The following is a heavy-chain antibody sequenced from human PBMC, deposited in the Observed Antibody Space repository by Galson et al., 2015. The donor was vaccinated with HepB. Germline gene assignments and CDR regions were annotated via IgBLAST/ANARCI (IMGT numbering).Heavy chain of an antibody. Sequence: SLRLSCAASGFTFSSYAMHWVRQAPGKGLEWVAVISYDGSNKYYADSVKGRFTISRDNSKNTLYLQMNSLRAEDTAVYYCARGKPGFDYWGQGTLVTVSS. CDR2: ISYDGSNK. J-gene: IGHJ4*02. CDR3: ARGKPGFDY. CDR1: GFTFSSYA. V-gene: IGHV3-30*04. D-gene: IGHD1-14*01.